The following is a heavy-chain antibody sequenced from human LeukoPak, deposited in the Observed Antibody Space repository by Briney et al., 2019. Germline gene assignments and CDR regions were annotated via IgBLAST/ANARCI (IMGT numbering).Heavy chain of an antibody. CDR1: GFTFSSYA. Sequence: GGSLRLSCSASGFTFSSYAMHWVRQAPGKGLEYVSAISSNGGSTYYADSVKGRFTISRDNSKNTLYLQMSSLRAEDTAVYYCAKDLSEGGYDSGENWFDPWGQGTLVTVSS. CDR2: ISSNGGST. CDR3: AKDLSEGGYDSGENWFDP. D-gene: IGHD5-12*01. J-gene: IGHJ5*02. V-gene: IGHV3-64D*06.